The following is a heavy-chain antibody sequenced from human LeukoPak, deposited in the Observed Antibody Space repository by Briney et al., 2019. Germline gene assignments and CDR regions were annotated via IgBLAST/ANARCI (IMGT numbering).Heavy chain of an antibody. Sequence: SETLSLTCTVSGGSTSSYYWSWIRQPAGKGLEWIGRIYTSGSTNYNPSLKSRVTMSVDTSKNQFSLKLSSVTAADTAVYYCVGNFWSGHDYWGQGTLVTVSS. D-gene: IGHD3-3*01. CDR1: GGSTSSYY. CDR3: VGNFWSGHDY. J-gene: IGHJ4*02. V-gene: IGHV4-4*07. CDR2: IYTSGST.